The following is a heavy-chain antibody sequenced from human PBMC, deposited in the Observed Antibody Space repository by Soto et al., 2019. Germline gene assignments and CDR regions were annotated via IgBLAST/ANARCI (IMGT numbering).Heavy chain of an antibody. J-gene: IGHJ5*02. CDR2: IIPIFGTA. V-gene: IGHV1-69*13. D-gene: IGHD3-22*01. CDR3: ARETSSGYYGWFDP. Sequence: SVKVSCKASGCTFSSYAISWVRQAPGQGLEWMGGIIPIFGTANYAQKFQGRVTITADESTSTAYMELSSLRSEDTAVYYCARETSSGYYGWFDPWRQVHVFAVSS. CDR1: GCTFSSYA.